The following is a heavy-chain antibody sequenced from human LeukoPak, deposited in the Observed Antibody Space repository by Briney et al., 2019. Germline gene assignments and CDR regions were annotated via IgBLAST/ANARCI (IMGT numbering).Heavy chain of an antibody. CDR3: ARGIYDFWSGYFFDY. J-gene: IGHJ4*02. CDR2: INHSGST. Sequence: SETLSLTCAVYGGSFSGYYWSWIRQTQGKWLEWIGEINHSGSTNYNPSLKSRVTISVDTSKNQFSLKLSSVTAADTAVYYCARGIYDFWSGYFFDYWGQGTLVTVSS. D-gene: IGHD3-3*01. V-gene: IGHV4-34*01. CDR1: GGSFSGYY.